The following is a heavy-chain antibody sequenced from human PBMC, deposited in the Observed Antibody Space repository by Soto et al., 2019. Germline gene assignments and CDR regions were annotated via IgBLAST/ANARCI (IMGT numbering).Heavy chain of an antibody. CDR3: ARQSRTVVTAILYLRYYGMDV. CDR1: GGTFSSYA. Sequence: GASVKVSCKASGGTFSSYAISWVRQAPGQGLEWMGGIIPIFGTANYAQKFQGRVTITADESTSTAYMELSSLRSEDTAMYYCARQSRTVVTAILYLRYYGMDVWGQGTTVTVSS. CDR2: IIPIFGTA. V-gene: IGHV1-69*13. J-gene: IGHJ6*02. D-gene: IGHD2-21*02.